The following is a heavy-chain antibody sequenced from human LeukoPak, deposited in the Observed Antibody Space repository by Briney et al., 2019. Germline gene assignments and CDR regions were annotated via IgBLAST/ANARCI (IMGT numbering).Heavy chain of an antibody. V-gene: IGHV4-59*01. J-gene: IGHJ2*01. CDR1: GGSISPYY. D-gene: IGHD1-14*01. CDR2: ISYNGYT. Sequence: TSETLSLTCTVSGGSISPYYWSWIRQPPGKGLEWIGYISYNGYTNYNPSLQSRVTMSLHTSKNQFSLNLNSVTAADTAVYYCAKDPPRYSYFDLWGRGTLVTVSS. CDR3: AKDPPRYSYFDL.